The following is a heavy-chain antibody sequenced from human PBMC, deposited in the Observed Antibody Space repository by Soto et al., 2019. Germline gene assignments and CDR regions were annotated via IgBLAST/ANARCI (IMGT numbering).Heavy chain of an antibody. CDR1: GYTFTSYD. J-gene: IGHJ6*02. Sequence: QVQLVQSGAEVKKPGASVKVSCKASGYTFTSYDINWVRQATGQGLEWMGWMNPNSGNTGYAQKFQGRVTMTRNTSLSTAYMELSSLRSEDTAVYYCARYGSGSYYQTSYYYGMDVWGQGSTVTVSS. CDR3: ARYGSGSYYQTSYYYGMDV. V-gene: IGHV1-8*01. D-gene: IGHD3-10*01. CDR2: MNPNSGNT.